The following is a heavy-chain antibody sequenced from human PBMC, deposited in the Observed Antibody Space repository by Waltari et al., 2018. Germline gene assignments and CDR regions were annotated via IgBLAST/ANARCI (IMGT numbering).Heavy chain of an antibody. J-gene: IGHJ4*02. V-gene: IGHV4-38-2*01. CDR2: IYHSGST. Sequence: QVQLQESGPGLVKPSETLSLTCAVSGYSISSGYYWGWIRQPPGKGLEWIGSIYHSGSTYYNPSLKSRVTISVDTSKNQFSLKLSSVTAADTAVYYCARLDYGGNSRFLNFDYWGQGTLVTVSS. CDR1: GYSISSGYY. D-gene: IGHD2-21*02. CDR3: ARLDYGGNSRFLNFDY.